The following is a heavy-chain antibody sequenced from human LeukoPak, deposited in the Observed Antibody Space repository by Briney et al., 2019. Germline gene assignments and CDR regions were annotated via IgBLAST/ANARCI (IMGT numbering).Heavy chain of an antibody. CDR3: AKSYSGTYLWFFDY. J-gene: IGHJ4*02. CDR2: IFYSGNT. Sequence: SETLSLTCTVSGGSLINYYWSWIRQPPGKGLEWIGYIFYSGNTNYNPSLRSRVTISVDTSKNQFSLKLSSVTAADTAVYYCAKSYSGTYLWFFDYWGQGTLVTVSS. D-gene: IGHD1-26*01. CDR1: GGSLINYY. V-gene: IGHV4-59*12.